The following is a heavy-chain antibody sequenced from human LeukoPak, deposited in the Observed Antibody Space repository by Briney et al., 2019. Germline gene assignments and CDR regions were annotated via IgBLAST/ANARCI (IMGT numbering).Heavy chain of an antibody. CDR3: ARDRRYCSGGSCYFDYFFDY. Sequence: GGSLRLSCAASGFTFNSYAVHWVRQAPGKGLEWVAVISYDGSINFYTASVKGRFTISRDNSKNTLYLQMNSLRIDDAALYFCARDRRYCSGGSCYFDYFFDYWGQGTLVTVSS. CDR1: GFTFNSYA. V-gene: IGHV3-30*04. D-gene: IGHD2-15*01. J-gene: IGHJ4*02. CDR2: ISYDGSIN.